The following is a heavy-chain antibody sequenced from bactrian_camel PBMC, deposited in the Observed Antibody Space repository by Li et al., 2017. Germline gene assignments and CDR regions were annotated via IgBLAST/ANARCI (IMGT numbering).Heavy chain of an antibody. D-gene: IGHD2*01. CDR2: LWIGGATT. Sequence: HLQLVESGGNSVQAGGSLRLSCVASGRTYNDHCLAWFRQTPGKDREGVAALWIGGATTSYADSVKGRFTISPDNAKNTVYLQMDNLKPEDSATYRCAASWDVIAREALGSIASPEFGYWARGPRSPSP. CDR1: GRTYNDHC. J-gene: IGHJ6*01. CDR3: AASWDVIAREALGSIASPEFGY. V-gene: IGHV3S25*01.